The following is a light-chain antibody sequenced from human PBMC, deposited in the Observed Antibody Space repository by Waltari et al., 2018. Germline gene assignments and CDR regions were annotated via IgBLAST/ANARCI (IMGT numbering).Light chain of an antibody. CDR3: QQYYNWLWT. Sequence: EIVMTQSPATLSVSLGERATLSCRASQSVSSTLAWYQQRPGQAPRLLIYGASTRATGVPARFSGSGSGTEFTLTISSLQSEDFAIYYCQQYYNWLWTFGQGTKVESK. CDR2: GAS. J-gene: IGKJ1*01. CDR1: QSVSST. V-gene: IGKV3-15*01.